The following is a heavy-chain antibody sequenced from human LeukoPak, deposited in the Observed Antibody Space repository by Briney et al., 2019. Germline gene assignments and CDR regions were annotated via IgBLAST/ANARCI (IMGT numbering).Heavy chain of an antibody. J-gene: IGHJ4*02. CDR1: GFTFSNYA. CDR3: AKNQGQWLVPVDY. CDR2: MSGSGGST. Sequence: GGSLRLSCAASGFTFSNYAMSWVRQAPGKGLEWVSSMSGSGGSTYYADSVKGRFTISRDNSKNTLYLQMNNQRAEDTALYYCAKNQGQWLVPVDYWGQGTLVTVSS. D-gene: IGHD6-19*01. V-gene: IGHV3-23*01.